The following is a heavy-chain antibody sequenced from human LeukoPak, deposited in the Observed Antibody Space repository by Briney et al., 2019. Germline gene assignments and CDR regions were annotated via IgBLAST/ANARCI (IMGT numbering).Heavy chain of an antibody. J-gene: IGHJ4*02. CDR3: ATIKRGSILGYFDF. V-gene: IGHV4-59*11. CDR2: VRDSENT. CDR1: GVSISSHC. Sequence: PSETLSLTCTVSGVSISSHCWGWIRQPPGKGLEWIGYVRDSENTKDNPSLNSRITLSADTSMNQLSLRLSSVTAADTAVYYCATIKRGSILGYFDFWGQGILVTVSS. D-gene: IGHD5-12*01.